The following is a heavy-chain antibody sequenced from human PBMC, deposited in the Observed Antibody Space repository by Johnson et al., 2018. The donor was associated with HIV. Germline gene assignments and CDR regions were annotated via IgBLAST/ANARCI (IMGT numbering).Heavy chain of an antibody. CDR1: GFTFNSYA. J-gene: IGHJ3*02. Sequence: QVQLVESGGGVVQPGRSLRLSCAASGFTFNSYAMHWVRQAPGKGLEWVAIISYDGSNIYYADSVKGRFTISRDNSKNTLYLQMNSLRAEDTALYYCARTLKWELGLPDWDAFDIWGQGTMVTVSS. D-gene: IGHD1-26*01. V-gene: IGHV3-30*04. CDR2: ISYDGSNI. CDR3: ARTLKWELGLPDWDAFDI.